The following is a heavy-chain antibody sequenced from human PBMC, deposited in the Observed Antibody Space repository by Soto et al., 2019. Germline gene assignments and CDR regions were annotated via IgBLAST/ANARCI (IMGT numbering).Heavy chain of an antibody. Sequence: PSETLSLTCTVSGGSLSGGSYYWNWIRQSPGKQMEWIGYIYDSGATKYNPSLKSRVTISQDTSKNQFSLKMNSVTPSDTAVYYCARDWGHYWFAPWGQGIPVTVAS. CDR3: ARDWGHYWFAP. CDR1: GGSLSGGSYY. J-gene: IGHJ5*02. CDR2: IYDSGAT. D-gene: IGHD3-16*01. V-gene: IGHV4-61*01.